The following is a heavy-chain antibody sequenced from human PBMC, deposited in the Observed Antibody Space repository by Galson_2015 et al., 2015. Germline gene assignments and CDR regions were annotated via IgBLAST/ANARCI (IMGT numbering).Heavy chain of an antibody. J-gene: IGHJ4*02. CDR3: ARENYGDYVDY. CDR2: ISSSSSYT. CDR1: GFTFSDYY. V-gene: IGHV3-11*06. Sequence: SLRLSCAASGFTFSDYYMSWIRQAPGKGLEWVSYISSSSSYTNYADSVKGRFTISRDNAKNSLYLQMNSLRAEDTAVYYCARENYGDYVDYWGQGTLVTVSS. D-gene: IGHD4-17*01.